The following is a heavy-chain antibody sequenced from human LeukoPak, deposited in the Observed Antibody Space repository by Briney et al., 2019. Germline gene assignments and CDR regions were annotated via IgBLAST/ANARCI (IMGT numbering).Heavy chain of an antibody. CDR2: ISAYNGNT. D-gene: IGHD3-3*01. J-gene: IGHJ4*02. CDR1: GYTFPNYG. V-gene: IGHV1-18*01. CDR3: ARDWIFGVVITADS. Sequence: ASVKDSCKASGYTFPNYGISWVRQAPGQGLEWMGWISAYNGNTNYAQNFQGRVTMTTDTSTRTAYMELRSLRSDDTAMYYCARDWIFGVVITADSWGQRTLVTVSS.